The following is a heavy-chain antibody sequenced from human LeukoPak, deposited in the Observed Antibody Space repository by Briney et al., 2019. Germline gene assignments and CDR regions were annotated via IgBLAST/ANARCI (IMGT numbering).Heavy chain of an antibody. Sequence: RPSETLSLTCAVSGGSISSSNWWSWVRQPPGQGLEWIGEIYHSGSTNYNPSLKSRVTISVDKSKNQFSLKLSSVTAADTAVYYCARVAGGAAVSCFDPWGQGTLVTVSS. CDR1: GGSISSSNW. J-gene: IGHJ5*02. CDR3: ARVAGGAAVSCFDP. V-gene: IGHV4-4*02. CDR2: IYHSGST. D-gene: IGHD3-16*01.